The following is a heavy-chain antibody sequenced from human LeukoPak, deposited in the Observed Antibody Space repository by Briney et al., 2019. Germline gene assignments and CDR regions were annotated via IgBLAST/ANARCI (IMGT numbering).Heavy chain of an antibody. J-gene: IGHJ4*02. CDR1: GFTFDDYA. CDR3: AKTVLAFWSGSSNYFDY. Sequence: GGSLRLSCAAPGFTFDDYAMHWVRQAPGKGLEWVSGISWNSGSIGYADSVKGRFTISRDNAKNSLYLQMNSLRAEDTALYYCAKTVLAFWSGSSNYFDYWGQGTLVTVSS. D-gene: IGHD3-3*01. CDR2: ISWNSGSI. V-gene: IGHV3-9*01.